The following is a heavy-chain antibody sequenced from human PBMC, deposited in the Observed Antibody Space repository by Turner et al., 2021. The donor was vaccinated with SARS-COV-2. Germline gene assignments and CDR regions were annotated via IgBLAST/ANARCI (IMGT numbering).Heavy chain of an antibody. CDR2: ISYDGSDK. D-gene: IGHD1-26*01. Sequence: QVQLVESGGGVVQPGRSLSLSCAASGFPFSSYGMHWVRQAPGKGLECVAVISYDGSDKYYADAVKGRFTISRDNSNNTLYLQMNSLRAEDTAVYYCAKESGSYYYYYYGMDVWGQGTTVTVSS. V-gene: IGHV3-30*18. CDR3: AKESGSYYYYYYGMDV. CDR1: GFPFSSYG. J-gene: IGHJ6*02.